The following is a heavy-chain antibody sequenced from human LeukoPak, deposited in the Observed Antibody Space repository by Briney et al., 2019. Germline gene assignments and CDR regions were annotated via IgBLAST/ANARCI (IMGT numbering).Heavy chain of an antibody. CDR2: ISISGTTI. CDR1: GFTFSTYE. J-gene: IGHJ4*02. CDR3: ATLRGGWFFEY. V-gene: IGHV3-48*03. Sequence: GGSLRLSCAASGFTFSTYEMNWVRQAPGKGLEWVSYISISGTTIYYADSVKGRFTISRDNAKNSLYLQMNSLRVEDMAVYYCATLRGGWFFEYWAQGTLVTVSS. D-gene: IGHD6-19*01.